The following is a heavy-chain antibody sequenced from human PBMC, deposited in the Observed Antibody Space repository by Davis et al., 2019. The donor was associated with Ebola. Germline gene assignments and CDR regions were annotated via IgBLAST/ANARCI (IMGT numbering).Heavy chain of an antibody. CDR1: GFTFSSYA. V-gene: IGHV3-30*04. CDR3: AKDMGRLDYYDSSGYSLDY. Sequence: GGSLRLSCAASGFTFSSYAMHWVRQAPGKGLEWVAVISYDGSNKYYADSVKGRFTISRDNSKNTLYLQMNSLTAEDTAVYYCAKDMGRLDYYDSSGYSLDYWGQGTLVTVSS. CDR2: ISYDGSNK. J-gene: IGHJ4*02. D-gene: IGHD3-22*01.